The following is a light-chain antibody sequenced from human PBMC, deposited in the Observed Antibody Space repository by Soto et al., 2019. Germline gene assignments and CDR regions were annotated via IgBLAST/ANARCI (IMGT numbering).Light chain of an antibody. J-gene: IGKJ1*01. CDR3: QQYGNSPRT. CDR2: GAS. CDR1: QSVTGSL. Sequence: EDVLTQSPGILSSSPGESATLSCRASQSVTGSLLAWYQQKPGQANRLLIYGASSRATGIPDRFSGSGSGTVFTLTISRLEPEDFAVYYCQQYGNSPRTFGQGTKVEIK. V-gene: IGKV3-20*01.